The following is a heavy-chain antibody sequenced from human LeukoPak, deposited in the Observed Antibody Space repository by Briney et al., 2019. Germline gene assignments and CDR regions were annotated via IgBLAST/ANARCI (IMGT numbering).Heavy chain of an antibody. J-gene: IGHJ5*01. CDR3: VLAPNSNWFDF. CDR2: IHYSGSS. V-gene: IGHV4-59*08. CDR1: GDSISDFY. Sequence: SETLSLTCSVSGDSISDFYRNWIRQSPEKGLEWIGNIHYSGSSIYNPSLMSRVSMSIDTSMKQFFLKLTSVTAADTAVYYCVLAPNSNWFDFWGQGILVTVSS. D-gene: IGHD2-8*01.